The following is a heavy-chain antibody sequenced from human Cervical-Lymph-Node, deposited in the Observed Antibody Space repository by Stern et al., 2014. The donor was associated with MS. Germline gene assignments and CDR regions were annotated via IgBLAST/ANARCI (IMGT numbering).Heavy chain of an antibody. CDR3: ARAYTSGSRWFDS. D-gene: IGHD3-10*01. Sequence: QVQLQESGPGLVKPSGTVSLSCAVSGGSISSGNWWSWVRQPPGKGLEWIGEIYHSGSTNDKPSLKRRVTISVDKAKTHFSLKLRSVTAADTAVYYCARAYTSGSRWFDSWGQGTLVTVSS. V-gene: IGHV4-4*02. CDR2: IYHSGST. CDR1: GGSISSGNW. J-gene: IGHJ5*01.